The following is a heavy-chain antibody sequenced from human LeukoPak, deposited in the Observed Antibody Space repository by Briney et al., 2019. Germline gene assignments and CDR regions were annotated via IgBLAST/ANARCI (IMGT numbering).Heavy chain of an antibody. V-gene: IGHV1-8*01. CDR1: GYTFTSYD. CDR2: MNPNSGKT. D-gene: IGHD2-2*01. Sequence: ASVTVSCKASGYTFTSYDINWVRQAAGQGLEWMGWMNPNSGKTAYAQKFQGRVTMTRNTSISTAYMELSSLRSEDTALYYCARVRSSASLWSSSVYGIDVWGQGTTVTVSS. J-gene: IGHJ6*02. CDR3: ARVRSSASLWSSSVYGIDV.